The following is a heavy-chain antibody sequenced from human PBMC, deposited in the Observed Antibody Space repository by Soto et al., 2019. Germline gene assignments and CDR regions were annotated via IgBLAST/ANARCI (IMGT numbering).Heavy chain of an antibody. D-gene: IGHD6-19*01. CDR1: GGSFSGYY. CDR3: AKDHTLRSGWPYNWFDP. V-gene: IGHV4-34*01. CDR2: INHSGST. J-gene: IGHJ5*02. Sequence: SETLSLTCAVYGGSFSGYYWSWIRQPPGKGLEWIGEINHSGSTNYNPSLKSRVTISVDTSKNQFSLKLSSVTAADTAVYYCAKDHTLRSGWPYNWFDPWGQGTLVTVSS.